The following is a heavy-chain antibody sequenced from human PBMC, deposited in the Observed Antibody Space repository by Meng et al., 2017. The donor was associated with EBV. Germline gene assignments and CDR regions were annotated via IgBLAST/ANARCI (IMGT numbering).Heavy chain of an antibody. CDR2: LIPMSGAP. CDR3: ASESGRGYTPDY. CDR1: GGTSTSDA. J-gene: IGHJ4*02. Sequence: PEMMKPSPPLTGSVKPLGGTSTSDAISLVRQAPGQGLEWMGGLIPMSGAPNDAHKFQGRITITADESTSTHYMDLSSLRSEDTAVYYCASESGRGYTPDYWGQGTLVTVSS. D-gene: IGHD3-10*01. V-gene: IGHV1-69*01.